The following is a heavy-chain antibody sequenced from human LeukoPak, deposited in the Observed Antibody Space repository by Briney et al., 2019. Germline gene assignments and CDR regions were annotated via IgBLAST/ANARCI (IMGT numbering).Heavy chain of an antibody. V-gene: IGHV3-15*01. CDR3: TTEEGSYYYDSSGYRFDY. CDR1: GFTFSNAW. D-gene: IGHD3-22*01. J-gene: IGHJ4*02. CDR2: IKSKTDGWTT. Sequence: GGSLRLSCAASGFTFSNAWMSWVRQAPGKGLEWVGRIKSKTDGWTTDYAAPVKGRFTISRDDSKNTLYLQMNSLKTEDTAVYYCTTEEGSYYYDSSGYRFDYWGQGTLVTVSS.